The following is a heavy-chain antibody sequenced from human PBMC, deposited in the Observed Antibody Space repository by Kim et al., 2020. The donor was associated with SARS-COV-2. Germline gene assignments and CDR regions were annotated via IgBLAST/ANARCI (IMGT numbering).Heavy chain of an antibody. CDR3: ARVGPNLGMAAAGAGPNHFDY. D-gene: IGHD6-13*01. V-gene: IGHV3-48*02. CDR1: GFTFSSYS. J-gene: IGHJ4*02. CDR2: ISSSSSTI. Sequence: GGSLRLSCAASGFTFSSYSMNWVRQAPGKGLEWVSYISSSSSTIYYADSVKGRFTISRDNAKNSLYLQMNSLRDEDTAVYYCARVGPNLGMAAAGAGPNHFDYWGQGTLVTVSS.